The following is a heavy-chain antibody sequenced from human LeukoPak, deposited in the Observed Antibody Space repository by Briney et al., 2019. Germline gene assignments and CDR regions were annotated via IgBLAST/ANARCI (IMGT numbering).Heavy chain of an antibody. V-gene: IGHV7-4-1*02. D-gene: IGHD3-22*01. Sequence: GASVRVSCKASGYTFTSYAMNWVRQAPGQGLEWMGWINTNTGNPTYAQGFTGRFVFSLDTSVSTAYLQISSLKAEDTAVYYCARATTRMIVVVKTALGYWGQGTLVTVSS. CDR1: GYTFTSYA. J-gene: IGHJ4*02. CDR3: ARATTRMIVVVKTALGY. CDR2: INTNTGNP.